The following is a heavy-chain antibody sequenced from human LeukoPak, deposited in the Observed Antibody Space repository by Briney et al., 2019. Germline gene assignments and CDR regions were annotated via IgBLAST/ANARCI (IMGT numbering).Heavy chain of an antibody. Sequence: GGSLRLSCAASGFTFSSFAMTWVRQAPGKGLEWVSTISDSGGSTYYADSVKGRFTISRDNSKDTLYVQMNSLRAEDAAVYYFAKSHSVVQRGYVDYWGQGTLVTVSS. CDR3: AKSHSVVQRGYVDY. V-gene: IGHV3-23*01. CDR1: GFTFSSFA. J-gene: IGHJ4*02. D-gene: IGHD2-2*01. CDR2: ISDSGGST.